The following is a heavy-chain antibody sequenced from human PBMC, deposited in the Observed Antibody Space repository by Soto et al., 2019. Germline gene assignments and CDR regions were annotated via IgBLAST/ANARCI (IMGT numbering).Heavy chain of an antibody. V-gene: IGHV1-3*01. Sequence: QVQLVQSGAEVKKPGASVKVSCKASGYTCTSYAMHWVRQAPGQRLEWMGWINAGNGNTKYSQKFQGRVTITRDTSASTAYMELSSLRSEDTAVYYCARDGCSESWYQLPTACWFDPWGQGTLVTVSS. CDR1: GYTCTSYA. CDR2: INAGNGNT. CDR3: ARDGCSESWYQLPTACWFDP. J-gene: IGHJ5*02. D-gene: IGHD2-2*01.